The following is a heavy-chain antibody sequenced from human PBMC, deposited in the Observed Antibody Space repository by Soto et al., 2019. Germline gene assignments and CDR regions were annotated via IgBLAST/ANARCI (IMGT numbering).Heavy chain of an antibody. CDR2: IYYSGST. V-gene: IGHV4-61*01. CDR3: ARADAYDFWSGSSTHYYYYGMDV. CDR1: GGSVSSGSYY. D-gene: IGHD3-3*01. J-gene: IGHJ6*02. Sequence: SETLSLTCTVSGGSVSSGSYYWSWIRQPPGKGLEWIGYIYYSGSTNYNPSLKSRVTISVDTSKNQFSLKLSSVTTADTAVYYCARADAYDFWSGSSTHYYYYGMDVWGQGTTVTVSS.